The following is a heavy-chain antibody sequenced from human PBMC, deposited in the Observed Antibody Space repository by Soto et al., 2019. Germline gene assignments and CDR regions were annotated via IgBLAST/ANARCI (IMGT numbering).Heavy chain of an antibody. V-gene: IGHV3-53*01. D-gene: IGHD6-19*01. CDR1: GFTVSSNY. CDR2: IYSGGST. Sequence: EVQLVESGGGLIQPGGSLRLSCAASGFTVSSNYMSWVRQAPGKGLEWVSVIYSGGSTYYADSVKGRFTISRDNSKNTLYLQMNSLRGEDMAVYYCARDVRQWLVQLDSGMDVWGQGTTVTGSS. CDR3: ARDVRQWLVQLDSGMDV. J-gene: IGHJ6*02.